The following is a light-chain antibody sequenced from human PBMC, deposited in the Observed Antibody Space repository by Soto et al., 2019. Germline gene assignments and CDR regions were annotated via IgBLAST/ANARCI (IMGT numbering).Light chain of an antibody. CDR2: KVS. Sequence: MTQSPLSLHVTPGQPASISCRSSQSLEYSDGKTYLNWFLQRPGQSPRRLIYKVSNRDSGVPDRFSGSGSGTDFTLTISRVEAEDVGVYYCIQGSYWPWTFGQGTKVDIK. J-gene: IGKJ1*01. V-gene: IGKV2-30*01. CDR1: QSLEYSDGKTY. CDR3: IQGSYWPWT.